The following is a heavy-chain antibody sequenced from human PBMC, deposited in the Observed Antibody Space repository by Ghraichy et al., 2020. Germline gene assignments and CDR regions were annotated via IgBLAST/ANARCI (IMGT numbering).Heavy chain of an antibody. CDR3: ARDAGYSTSWYPGY. J-gene: IGHJ4*02. Sequence: SCAASGFTFSTHAMHWVRQAPGKGLQWVAIISYDGTYKNYAASVKGRFTISRDDSINTLWLQMNSLRADDTAVYYCARDAGYSTSWYPGYWGQGTLVTVSS. CDR1: GFTFSTHA. CDR2: ISYDGTYK. V-gene: IGHV3-30*03. D-gene: IGHD4-11*01.